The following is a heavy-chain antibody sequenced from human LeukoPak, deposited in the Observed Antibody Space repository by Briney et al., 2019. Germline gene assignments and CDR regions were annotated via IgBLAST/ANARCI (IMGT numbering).Heavy chain of an antibody. J-gene: IGHJ5*02. CDR1: GYSFTSYW. CDR3: ATSFLEGFDP. CDR2: IYPGDSDT. Sequence: GESLNISCKGSGYSFTSYWIVWVRQMPGKGLQWMGIIYPGDSDTRYSPSFQGQVTISADKSISTAYLQWSSLRASDTAMYYCATSFLEGFDPWGQGTLVTVSS. V-gene: IGHV5-51*01.